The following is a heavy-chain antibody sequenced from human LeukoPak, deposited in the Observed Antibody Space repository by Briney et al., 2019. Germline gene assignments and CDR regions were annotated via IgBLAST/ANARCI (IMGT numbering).Heavy chain of an antibody. Sequence: GGSLRLSCAASKFSFSSFWMHWVRQAPGKGLVWVSRINSDGSRTNYADSVKGRFTISRDNAKNTLYLQMNSLRAEDTAVYYCARNSGWSVDSWGQGTLVTVSS. CDR3: ARNSGWSVDS. J-gene: IGHJ4*02. CDR2: INSDGSRT. V-gene: IGHV3-74*01. D-gene: IGHD6-19*01. CDR1: KFSFSSFW.